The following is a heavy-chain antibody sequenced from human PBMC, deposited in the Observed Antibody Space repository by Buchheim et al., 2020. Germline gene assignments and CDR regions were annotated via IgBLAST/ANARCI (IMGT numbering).Heavy chain of an antibody. Sequence: QVQLVQSGAEVKKPGASVKVSCKASGYTFTSYYMHWVRQAPGQGLEWMGIINPSGSSTSYAQKVQGRVTMTRDTSTSTAYMELSSLRSEDTAVYYCARMEYYYGSGSSNWFDPWGQGTL. CDR1: GYTFTSYY. J-gene: IGHJ5*02. D-gene: IGHD3-10*01. CDR2: INPSGSST. CDR3: ARMEYYYGSGSSNWFDP. V-gene: IGHV1-46*01.